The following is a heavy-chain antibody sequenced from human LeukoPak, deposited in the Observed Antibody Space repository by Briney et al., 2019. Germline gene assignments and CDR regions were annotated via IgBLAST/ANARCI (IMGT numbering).Heavy chain of an antibody. Sequence: SETLSLTCTVSGGSIISTTYYWGWIRQPPGKGLEWIGSIYYSGTTYYNPSLKSRVTISVDTSRNQFSLKLSSVPAADTAVFHCARHSRGYYDSTGYYHGSHAFDIWGQGTMVSVS. CDR3: ARHSRGYYDSTGYYHGSHAFDI. CDR2: IYYSGTT. D-gene: IGHD3-22*01. J-gene: IGHJ3*02. V-gene: IGHV4-39*01. CDR1: GGSIISTTYY.